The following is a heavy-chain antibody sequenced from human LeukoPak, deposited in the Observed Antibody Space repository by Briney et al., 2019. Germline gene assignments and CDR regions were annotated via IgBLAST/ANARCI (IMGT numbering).Heavy chain of an antibody. V-gene: IGHV3-11*01. CDR3: ARRTVTRDWYFDL. CDR1: GFTFSDYY. J-gene: IGHJ2*01. D-gene: IGHD4-17*01. CDR2: ISSSGTTI. Sequence: PGGSLRLSCAASGFTFSDYYMSWIRQAPGKGLEWVSYISSSGTTIYYADSVKGRFTTSRDNAKNSLYLQMNSLRAEDTAVYYCARRTVTRDWYFDLWGRGTLATVSS.